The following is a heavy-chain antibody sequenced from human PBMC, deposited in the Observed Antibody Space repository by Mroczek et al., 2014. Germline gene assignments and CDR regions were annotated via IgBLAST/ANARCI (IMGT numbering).Heavy chain of an antibody. CDR3: ASSPSYGDYYTYYFDY. V-gene: IGHV3-53*01. D-gene: IGHD4-17*01. CDR2: IYSGGST. CDR1: GFTVSSNY. J-gene: IGHJ4*02. Sequence: ESGGGLIQPGGSLRLSCAASGFTVSSNYMSWVRQAPGKGLEWVSVIYSGGSTYYADSVKGRFTISRDNSKNTLYLQMNSLRAEDTAVYYCASSPSYGDYYTYYFDYWGQGTLVTVSS.